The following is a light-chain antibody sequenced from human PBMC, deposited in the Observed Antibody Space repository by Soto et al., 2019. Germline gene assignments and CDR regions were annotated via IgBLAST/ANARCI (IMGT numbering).Light chain of an antibody. Sequence: SYELTQPPSVSVAPGRTASVSCGGDYIETKGVHWYQQKPGQAPVLVVYDDSARPSGIPGRFSGSTSGNTATLTISRVEAGDEADYYCQVWDSSSAHYVF. CDR3: QVWDSSSAHYV. J-gene: IGLJ1*01. CDR2: DDS. V-gene: IGLV3-21*02. CDR1: YIETKG.